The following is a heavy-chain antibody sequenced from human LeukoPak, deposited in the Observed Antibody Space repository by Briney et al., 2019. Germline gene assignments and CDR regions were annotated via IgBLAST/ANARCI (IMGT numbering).Heavy chain of an antibody. D-gene: IGHD4-23*01. CDR3: AREDGEARWFH. V-gene: IGHV4-34*01. Sequence: KPSETLSLTCAVYGGSFSGYYWSWIRQPPGKGLEWIGEINHSGSTNYNPSLKSRVTISVDTSKNQFSLKLSSVTAADTAVYYCAREDGEARWFHWGQGTLVTVSS. J-gene: IGHJ4*02. CDR2: INHSGST. CDR1: GGSFSGYY.